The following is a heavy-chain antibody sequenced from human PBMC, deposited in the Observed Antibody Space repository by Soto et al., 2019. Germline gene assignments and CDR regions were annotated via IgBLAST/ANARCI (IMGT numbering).Heavy chain of an antibody. CDR1: GFTFSNAW. J-gene: IGHJ6*02. CDR3: TTGVVPAAIHYYYYGMDV. Sequence: GGSLRLSCAASGFTFSNAWMSWVRQAPGKGLEWVGRIKSKTDGGTTDYAAPVKGRFTISRDDSKNTLYLQMNSPKTEDTAVYYCTTGVVPAAIHYYYYGMDVWGQGTTVTVSS. CDR2: IKSKTDGGTT. V-gene: IGHV3-15*01. D-gene: IGHD2-2*02.